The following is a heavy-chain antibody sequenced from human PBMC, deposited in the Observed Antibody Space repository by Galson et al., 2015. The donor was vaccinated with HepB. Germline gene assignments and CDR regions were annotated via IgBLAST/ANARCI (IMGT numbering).Heavy chain of an antibody. CDR3: ARRAWTDPRYCSSTSCVPGVGNRFDP. J-gene: IGHJ5*02. Sequence: QSGAEVKKPGESLKISCKGSGYSFPSYWIGWVRQMPGKGLEWMGIIYPGDSDTRYSPSFQGQVTISADKSISTANLQWSSLKASDTAMYYCARRAWTDPRYCSSTSCVPGVGNRFDPWGQGTLVTVSS. V-gene: IGHV5-51*03. D-gene: IGHD2-2*01. CDR2: IYPGDSDT. CDR1: GYSFPSYW.